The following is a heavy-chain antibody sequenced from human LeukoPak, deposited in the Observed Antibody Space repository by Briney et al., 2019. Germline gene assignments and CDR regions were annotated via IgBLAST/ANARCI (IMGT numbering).Heavy chain of an antibody. V-gene: IGHV3-30*04. CDR3: ARDLVECGGGSCPTQGAYGMDV. CDR2: ISYDGSDK. J-gene: IGHJ6*02. D-gene: IGHD2-15*01. Sequence: GGSLRLSCAASGFTFRNYVIHWVRQAPGKGLEWVAVISYDGSDKNYADYVKGRFTISRDNSENTLYLQMNSLRVEDTAVYYCARDLVECGGGSCPTQGAYGMDVWGQGTTVTISS. CDR1: GFTFRNYV.